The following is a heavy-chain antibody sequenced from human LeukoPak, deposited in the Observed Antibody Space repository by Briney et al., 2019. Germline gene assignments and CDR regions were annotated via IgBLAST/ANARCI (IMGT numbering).Heavy chain of an antibody. J-gene: IGHJ4*02. CDR1: GFTFSSYA. V-gene: IGHV3-30-3*01. D-gene: IGHD3-10*01. CDR3: AREIYGSGSYYDY. CDR2: ISYDGSNK. Sequence: PGRSPRLSCAASGFTFSSYAMHWVRQAPGKGLEWVAVISYDGSNKYYADSVKGRFTISRDNSKNTLYLQMNSLRAEDTALYYCAREIYGSGSYYDYWGQGTLVTVSS.